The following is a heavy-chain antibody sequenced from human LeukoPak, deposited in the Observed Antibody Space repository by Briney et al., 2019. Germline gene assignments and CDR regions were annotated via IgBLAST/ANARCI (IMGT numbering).Heavy chain of an antibody. CDR1: GGSISSYY. D-gene: IGHD4-11*01. Sequence: SETLSLTCTGSGGSISSYYWSWIRQPPGKGLEWIGYIYYSGSTNYNPSLKSRVTISVDTSKNQFSLQLSSVTAADTAVYYCARVSNGMAVAPYTWFDYWGQGILGTVSS. CDR2: IYYSGST. J-gene: IGHJ4*02. CDR3: ARVSNGMAVAPYTWFDY. V-gene: IGHV4-59*01.